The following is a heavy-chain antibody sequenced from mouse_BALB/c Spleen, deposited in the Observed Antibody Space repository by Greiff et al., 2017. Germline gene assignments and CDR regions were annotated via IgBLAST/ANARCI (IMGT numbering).Heavy chain of an antibody. J-gene: IGHJ3*01. Sequence: DVQLVESGAELVKPGASVKLSCTASGFNIKDTYMHWVKQRPEQGLEWIGRIDPANGNTKYDPKFQGKATITADTSSNTAYLQLSSLTSEDTAVYYCARGKLGSWFAYWGQGTLVTVSA. CDR3: ARGKLGSWFAY. D-gene: IGHD4-1*01. CDR1: GFNIKDTY. V-gene: IGHV14-3*02. CDR2: IDPANGNT.